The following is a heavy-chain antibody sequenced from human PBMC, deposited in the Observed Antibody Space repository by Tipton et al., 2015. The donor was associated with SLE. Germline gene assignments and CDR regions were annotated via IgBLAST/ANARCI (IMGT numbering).Heavy chain of an antibody. V-gene: IGHV4-39*01. Sequence: TLSLTCSVFGGSISSSSYYWGWIRQSPGKGLEWIGSIYYSGSTYYNPSLKSRVTISVDTSKNQFSLRLNSVTAADTAVYYCARGVAGYFHYCYMDVWGKGTTVTISS. CDR2: IYYSGST. J-gene: IGHJ6*03. CDR3: ARGVAGYFHYCYMDV. CDR1: GGSISSSSYY.